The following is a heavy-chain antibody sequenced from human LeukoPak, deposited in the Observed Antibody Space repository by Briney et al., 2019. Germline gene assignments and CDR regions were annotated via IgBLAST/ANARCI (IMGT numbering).Heavy chain of an antibody. V-gene: IGHV3-30*02. CDR3: AKDSRYYGSGSYSHFDY. J-gene: IGHJ4*02. CDR1: GFTFSSYG. Sequence: GGSLRLSCAASGFTFSSYGMHWVRQAPGKGLEWVAFIRYDGSNKYYADSVKGRFTISRDNSKNTLYLQMNSLRAEDTAVYYCAKDSRYYGSGSYSHFDYWGQGTLVTVSS. D-gene: IGHD3-10*01. CDR2: IRYDGSNK.